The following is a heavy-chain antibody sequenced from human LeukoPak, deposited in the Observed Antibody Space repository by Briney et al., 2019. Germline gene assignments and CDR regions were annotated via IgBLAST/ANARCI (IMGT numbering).Heavy chain of an antibody. D-gene: IGHD3-10*01. CDR3: ARGLELLWFGESLMDFDY. CDR1: GYTFTGYY. J-gene: IGHJ4*02. Sequence: ASVKVSCKASGYTFTGYYMHWVRQAPGQGLEWMGRINPNSGGTNYAQKFQGRVTMTRDTSISTAYMELSRLRSDDTAVYYCARGLELLWFGESLMDFDYWGQGTLVTVSS. CDR2: INPNSGGT. V-gene: IGHV1-2*06.